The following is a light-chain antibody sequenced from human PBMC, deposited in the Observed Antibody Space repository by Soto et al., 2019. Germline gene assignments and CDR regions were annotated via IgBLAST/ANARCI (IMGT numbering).Light chain of an antibody. CDR1: QSLLRSNGNNY. V-gene: IGKV2-28*01. CDR2: FGS. Sequence: EIEMTQSPLSLPVTPGEPASISCRSSQSLLRSNGNNYLDWFLHRPGQSPQLLIFFGSRLATGVPYRFSGSGSGTDFTLTISRVEAEDFGIYYCMQALKTPRTFGGGTKVEI. CDR3: MQALKTPRT. J-gene: IGKJ4*01.